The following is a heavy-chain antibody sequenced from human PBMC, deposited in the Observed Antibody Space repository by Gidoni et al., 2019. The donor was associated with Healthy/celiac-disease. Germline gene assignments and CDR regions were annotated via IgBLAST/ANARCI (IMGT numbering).Heavy chain of an antibody. CDR1: GRTFSSYA. CDR3: ARDPSEGVEMATSLEDY. Sequence: QVQLVQSGAEVKKPGSSVTVSCQASGRTFSSYALSWVRKAPGQGLEWMGGIIPSLGTENDEQKCKGRVTMTGDESTSTAYMELSSLRSEETAVYYCARDPSEGVEMATSLEDYWGQGTLVTVSS. CDR2: IIPSLGTE. J-gene: IGHJ4*02. D-gene: IGHD5-12*01. V-gene: IGHV1-69*01.